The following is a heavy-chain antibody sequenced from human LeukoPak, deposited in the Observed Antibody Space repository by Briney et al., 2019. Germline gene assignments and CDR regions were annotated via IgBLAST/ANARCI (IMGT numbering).Heavy chain of an antibody. V-gene: IGHV3-53*01. J-gene: IGHJ4*02. CDR2: IYNVGSR. CDR3: ARGENTYIDY. D-gene: IGHD3-16*01. CDR1: GFTVSNNY. Sequence: GGSLRLSCAASGFTVSNNYMSWVRQAPGKGLEWVSTIYNVGSRYYADSVKGRFTISRDNAKDTLYLQMNSLRAEDTAVYYCARGENTYIDYWGQGTLVTVSS.